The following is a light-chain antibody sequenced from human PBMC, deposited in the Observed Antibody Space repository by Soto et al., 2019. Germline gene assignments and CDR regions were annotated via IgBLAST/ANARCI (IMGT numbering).Light chain of an antibody. J-gene: IGKJ2*01. Sequence: EIVLTQSPGTLSLSPGERATLSCRASQRVSSSYLAWYQQKPGQAPRLLIYGASSRATGIPDRFSGSGSGTDFTLTISRLEPEDFAVYFCQQYDSSPPFTFGQGTKVEI. CDR2: GAS. CDR3: QQYDSSPPFT. CDR1: QRVSSSY. V-gene: IGKV3-20*01.